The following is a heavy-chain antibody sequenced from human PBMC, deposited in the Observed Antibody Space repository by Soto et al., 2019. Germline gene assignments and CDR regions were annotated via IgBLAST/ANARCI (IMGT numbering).Heavy chain of an antibody. CDR3: AKDSYYCTTGVCHAPFGY. Sequence: GGSLRLSCAASGCTFSSYGMHWVRQAPGKGLEWLAVISYDGSNKYYADSVKCLFTISRDNSKNTLYLQMNSLRAEDTAVYYCAKDSYYCTTGVCHAPFGYWGEGTVVTV. CDR2: ISYDGSNK. V-gene: IGHV3-30*18. J-gene: IGHJ4*02. CDR1: GCTFSSYG. D-gene: IGHD2-8*01.